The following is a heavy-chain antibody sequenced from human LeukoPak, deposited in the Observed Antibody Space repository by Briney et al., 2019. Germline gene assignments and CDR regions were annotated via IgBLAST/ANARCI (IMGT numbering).Heavy chain of an antibody. Sequence: GSSVKVSCKASGGTFSSYAISWVRQAPVQGLEWMGRIITILGIANYAQKFQGRVTITADKSTSTAYMELSSLRSEDTAVYYCASILTYYYDSSGYQYGMDVWGQGTTVTVSS. D-gene: IGHD3-22*01. V-gene: IGHV1-69*04. J-gene: IGHJ6*02. CDR2: IITILGIA. CDR3: ASILTYYYDSSGYQYGMDV. CDR1: GGTFSSYA.